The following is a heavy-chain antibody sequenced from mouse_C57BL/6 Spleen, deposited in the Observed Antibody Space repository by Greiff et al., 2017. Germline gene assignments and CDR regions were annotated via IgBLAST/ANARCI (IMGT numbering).Heavy chain of an antibody. Sequence: VTLVESGAELVKPGASVKISCKASGYAFSSYWMNWVKQRPGKGLEWIGQIYPGDGDTHYNGKFKGKATLTADKSSSTAYMQLSRLASEDSAVYFCASNYFGTYGYRGQGATLTGSS. CDR3: ASNYFGTYGY. V-gene: IGHV1-80*01. CDR2: IYPGDGDT. CDR1: GYAFSSYW. J-gene: IGHJ2*01. D-gene: IGHD1-1*01.